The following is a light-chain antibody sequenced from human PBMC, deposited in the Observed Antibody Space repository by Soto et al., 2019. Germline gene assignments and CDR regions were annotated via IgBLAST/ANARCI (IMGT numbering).Light chain of an antibody. J-gene: IGKJ5*01. V-gene: IGKV3-15*01. CDR1: QSVSSN. CDR2: AAS. CDR3: QQYNNWS. Sequence: EIVLTQSPATLSLSPGERATLSCRASQSVSSNYLAWYQQKPGQAPRLLIYAASTRATGIPARFSGSGSGTGFTLTISSLQSEDFAVYYCQQYNNWSFGQGTRLEIK.